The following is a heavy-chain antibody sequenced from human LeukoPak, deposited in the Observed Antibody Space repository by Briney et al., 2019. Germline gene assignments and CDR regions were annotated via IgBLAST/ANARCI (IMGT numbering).Heavy chain of an antibody. CDR2: IYYSGST. CDR1: GGSISSYY. J-gene: IGHJ2*01. D-gene: IGHD2-15*01. CDR3: ARESRCSGGSCYLEWYFDL. Sequence: SETLSLTCTVSGGSISSYYWSWIRQPPGKGLEWIGYIYYSGSTNYNPSLKSRVTISVDTSKNQFSLKLSSVTAADTAVYYCARESRCSGGSCYLEWYFDLWGRGTLVTVSS. V-gene: IGHV4-59*01.